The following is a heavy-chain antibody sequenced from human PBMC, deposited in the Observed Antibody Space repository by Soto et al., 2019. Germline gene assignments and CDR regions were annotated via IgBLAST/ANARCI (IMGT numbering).Heavy chain of an antibody. CDR3: AKDLSYGDYVLDY. V-gene: IGHV3-23*01. CDR1: GFIFSSYG. D-gene: IGHD4-17*01. CDR2: ISGSGGST. J-gene: IGHJ4*02. Sequence: GGSLRLSCAASGFIFSSYGTHGVRQATGKGLEWVSAISGSGGSTYYADSVKGRFTISRDNSKNTLYLQMNSLRAEDTAVYYSAKDLSYGDYVLDYWGQGTLVTVSS.